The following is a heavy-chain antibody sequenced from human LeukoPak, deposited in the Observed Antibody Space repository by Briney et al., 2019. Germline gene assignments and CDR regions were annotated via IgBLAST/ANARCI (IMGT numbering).Heavy chain of an antibody. D-gene: IGHD2-8*02. CDR1: GFTFNSYA. Sequence: GGSLRLSCSASGFTFNSYAIHWVRQAPGKGLEYVSSIGTNGISTYYADSVTGRFTISRDDSKNSLYLQMSSLRAEDTAVYYCVKGQEVVYAPTFDYWGQGTLVTVSS. J-gene: IGHJ4*02. CDR3: VKGQEVVYAPTFDY. V-gene: IGHV3-64D*09. CDR2: IGTNGIST.